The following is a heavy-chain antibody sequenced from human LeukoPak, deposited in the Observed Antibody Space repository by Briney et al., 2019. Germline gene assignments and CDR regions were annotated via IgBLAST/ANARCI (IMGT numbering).Heavy chain of an antibody. CDR3: ARGEWELRYAFDI. Sequence: SETLSLTCTVSAGSISSYYWSWIRQPPGKGLEWIGYIYYSGSTNYNPSLKSRVTISVDTSKNQFSLKLSSVTAADTAVYYCARGEWELRYAFDIWGQGTMVTVSS. CDR2: IYYSGST. V-gene: IGHV4-59*01. J-gene: IGHJ3*02. D-gene: IGHD1-26*01. CDR1: AGSISSYY.